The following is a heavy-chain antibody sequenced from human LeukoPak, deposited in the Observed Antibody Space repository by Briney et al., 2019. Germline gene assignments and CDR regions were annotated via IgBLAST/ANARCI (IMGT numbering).Heavy chain of an antibody. CDR1: GFTFSNAW. J-gene: IGHJ4*02. Sequence: PGGSLTLSCAASGFTFSNAWMSWVRQAPGKGLEWVGRIKSKTDGGTPDYAAPVKGRFTISGDDSKNTLYLQMNSLKTEDTAVYYCTGVSRSSWYDYWGQGTLVTGSS. D-gene: IGHD6-13*01. V-gene: IGHV3-15*01. CDR3: TGVSRSSWYDY. CDR2: IKSKTDGGTP.